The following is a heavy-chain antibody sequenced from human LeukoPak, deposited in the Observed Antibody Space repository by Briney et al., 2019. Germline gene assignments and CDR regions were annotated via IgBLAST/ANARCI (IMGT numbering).Heavy chain of an antibody. Sequence: GGSLRLSCAASGFTFSSYEMNWVRQAPGKGLEWVSYISSSGSTIYYADSVKGRFTISGDNAKNSLYLQMNSLRAEDTAVYYCAELGVTMIGGVWGKGTTVTISS. CDR3: AELGVTMIGGV. V-gene: IGHV3-48*03. CDR2: ISSSGSTI. CDR1: GFTFSSYE. D-gene: IGHD3-10*02. J-gene: IGHJ6*04.